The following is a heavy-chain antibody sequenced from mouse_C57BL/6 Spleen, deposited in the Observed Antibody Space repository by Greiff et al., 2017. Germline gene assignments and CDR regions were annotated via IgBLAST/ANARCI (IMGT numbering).Heavy chain of an antibody. V-gene: IGHV5-6*01. Sequence: EVMLVESGGDLVKPGGSLKLSCAASGFTFSSYGMSWVRQTPDKRLEWVATISSGGSYTYYPDSVKGRFTISRDNAKNTLYLQMSSLKSEDTAMYYCERQGDYYGSSLWYFDVWGTGTTVTVSS. J-gene: IGHJ1*03. CDR2: ISSGGSYT. D-gene: IGHD1-1*01. CDR1: GFTFSSYG. CDR3: ERQGDYYGSSLWYFDV.